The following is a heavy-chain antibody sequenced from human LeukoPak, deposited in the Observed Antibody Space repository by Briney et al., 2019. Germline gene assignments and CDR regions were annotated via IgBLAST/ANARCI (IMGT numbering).Heavy chain of an antibody. D-gene: IGHD3-22*01. CDR2: ISSSSSYI. J-gene: IGHJ6*03. V-gene: IGHV3-21*01. Sequence: GGSLRLSCAASGFTFSSYSMNWVRQAPGKGLEWVSSISSSSSYIYYADSVKGRFTISRDNARNSLYLQMNSLRAEDTAVYYCARERRTYYDSSGYYPSYYYYMDVWAKGPRSPSP. CDR1: GFTFSSYS. CDR3: ARERRTYYDSSGYYPSYYYYMDV.